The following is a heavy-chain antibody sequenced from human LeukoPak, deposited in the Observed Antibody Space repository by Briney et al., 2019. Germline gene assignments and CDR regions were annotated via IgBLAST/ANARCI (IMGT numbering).Heavy chain of an antibody. D-gene: IGHD3-10*01. V-gene: IGHV3-30*18. CDR2: ISYDGSNK. CDR3: AKDRGGPEGVGMDV. Sequence: GGSLRLSCAASGFTFSSYGMHWVRQAPGKGLEWVAVISYDGSNKYYADSVKGRFTISGDNSKNTLYLQMNSLRAEDTAVYYCAKDRGGPEGVGMDVWGQGTTVTVSS. CDR1: GFTFSSYG. J-gene: IGHJ6*02.